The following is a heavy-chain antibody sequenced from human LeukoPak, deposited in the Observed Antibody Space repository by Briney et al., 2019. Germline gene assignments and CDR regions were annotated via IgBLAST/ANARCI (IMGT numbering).Heavy chain of an antibody. J-gene: IGHJ6*04. Sequence: GGSLRLSCAASGFTFSSYSMNWVRQAPGKGLEWVSSMNSSSGYIYYADSAKGRCTISRDNAKNSLYLQMNSLRAEDTAVYYCAELGITMIGGVWGKGTTVTISS. CDR2: MNSSSGYI. V-gene: IGHV3-21*01. D-gene: IGHD3-10*02. CDR1: GFTFSSYS. CDR3: AELGITMIGGV.